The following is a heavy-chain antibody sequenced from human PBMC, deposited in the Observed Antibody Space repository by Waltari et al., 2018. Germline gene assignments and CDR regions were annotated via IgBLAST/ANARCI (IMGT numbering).Heavy chain of an antibody. D-gene: IGHD6-6*01. V-gene: IGHV4-34*01. J-gene: IGHJ4*02. Sequence: QVQLQQWGAGLLKPSETLSLTCAVYGGSFSGYYWSWIRPPPGKGLEWIGEINHSGSTNYNPSLKSRVTISVDTSKNQFSLKLSSVTAADTAVYYCARTPSDTPIAARALYFDYWGQGTLVTVSS. CDR2: INHSGST. CDR1: GGSFSGYY. CDR3: ARTPSDTPIAARALYFDY.